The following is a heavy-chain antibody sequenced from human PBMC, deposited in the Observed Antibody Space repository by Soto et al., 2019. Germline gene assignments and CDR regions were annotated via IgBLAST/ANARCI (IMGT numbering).Heavy chain of an antibody. CDR2: LIPIFCTA. D-gene: IGHD5-12*01. V-gene: IGHV1-69*01. CDR1: GGTFCSYA. J-gene: IGHJ4*02. CDR3: ARSNEEDGYNYRLRL. Sequence: QVQLVPSGAEVKKPGSSVKVSCKASGGTFCSYAISCVRQSPGQALEWMGGLIPIFCTANYAQKFQGRVTITADESTSTAYMELSSLRSEDTAVSYCARSNEEDGYNYRLRLWGQGTLVTVSS.